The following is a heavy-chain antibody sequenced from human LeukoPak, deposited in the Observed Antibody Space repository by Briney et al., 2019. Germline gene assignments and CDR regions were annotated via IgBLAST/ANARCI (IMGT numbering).Heavy chain of an antibody. J-gene: IGHJ4*02. CDR3: AKGREWELPTYFDY. CDR1: GFTFSTYA. Sequence: GGSLRLSCAASGFTFSTYAMNRVRQAPGKGLEWVSGISGSGGSTHYADSVKGRFTISRDNSKNTLYLQMNSLTAEDTAVYYCAKGREWELPTYFDYWGQGTLVTVSS. D-gene: IGHD1-26*01. CDR2: ISGSGGST. V-gene: IGHV3-23*01.